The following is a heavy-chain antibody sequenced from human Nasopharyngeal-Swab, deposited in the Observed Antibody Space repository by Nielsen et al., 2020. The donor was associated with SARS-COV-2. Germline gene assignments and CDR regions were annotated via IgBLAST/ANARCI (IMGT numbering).Heavy chain of an antibody. CDR3: ARSYYDFWSGYLKYYYGMDV. V-gene: IGHV1-46*01. J-gene: IGHJ6*02. CDR1: GYTFTSHY. CDR2: INPSGGGT. Sequence: ASVKVSCKASGYTFTSHYMHWVRQAPGQGLEWMGIINPSGGGTTYAQKFQGRVTMTRDTSTSTVYMELSSLRSEDTAVYYCARSYYDFWSGYLKYYYGMDVWGQGTTVTVSS. D-gene: IGHD3-3*01.